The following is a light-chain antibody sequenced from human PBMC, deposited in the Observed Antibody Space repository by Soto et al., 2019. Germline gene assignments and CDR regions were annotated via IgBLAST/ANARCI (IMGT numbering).Light chain of an antibody. CDR1: QTISTW. V-gene: IGKV1-5*01. CDR2: GAS. J-gene: IGKJ2*01. Sequence: DIQMTQSPSTLSASVGDRVTLTCRASQTISTWLAWYQQKPGKAPKLLIYGASSLQTGVPSRFSGSGSGTEFTLTISSLQADDFATYYCQQYNRYSDTFGQGTKLEIK. CDR3: QQYNRYSDT.